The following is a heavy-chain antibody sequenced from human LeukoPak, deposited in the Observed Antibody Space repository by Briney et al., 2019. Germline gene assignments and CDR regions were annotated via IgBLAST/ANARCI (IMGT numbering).Heavy chain of an antibody. J-gene: IGHJ3*02. CDR2: IIPILGIA. V-gene: IGHV1-69*04. D-gene: IGHD6-19*01. Sequence: SVKVSCKASGGTFSSYAISWVRQAPGQGLEWMGRIIPILGIANYAQKFQGRVTITADKSTSTAYMELSSLRSEDTAVYYCATAGTAQADDAFDIWGQGTMVTVSS. CDR3: ATAGTAQADDAFDI. CDR1: GGTFSSYA.